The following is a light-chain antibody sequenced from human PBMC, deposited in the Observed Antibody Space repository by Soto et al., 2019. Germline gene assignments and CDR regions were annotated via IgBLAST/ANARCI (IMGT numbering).Light chain of an antibody. CDR1: SSDVGGYNY. CDR2: EVS. Sequence: QPVLTQPASVSGSPGQSITISCTGTSSDVGGYNYVSWYQHHPGKAPKLMIYEVSNRPSGVSNRFSGSKSGNTASLSISGLQAEDEADYYCSSYTTSYTQVFGGGTKLTVL. J-gene: IGLJ3*02. CDR3: SSYTTSYTQV. V-gene: IGLV2-14*01.